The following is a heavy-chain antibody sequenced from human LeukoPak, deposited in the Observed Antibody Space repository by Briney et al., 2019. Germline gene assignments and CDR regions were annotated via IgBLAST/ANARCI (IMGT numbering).Heavy chain of an antibody. Sequence: ASVKVSCKASGYTFTDYYMYWVRQAPGQGLEWMGWINPNSGGTNYAQKFQGRVTMTRDTSISTAYMGLSSLRSDDTAVYYCARGSYTMVRNFDYWGQGTLVTVSS. J-gene: IGHJ4*02. V-gene: IGHV1-2*02. D-gene: IGHD3-10*01. CDR1: GYTFTDYY. CDR3: ARGSYTMVRNFDY. CDR2: INPNSGGT.